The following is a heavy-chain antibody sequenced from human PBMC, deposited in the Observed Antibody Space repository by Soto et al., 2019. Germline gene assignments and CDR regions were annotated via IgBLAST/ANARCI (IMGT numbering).Heavy chain of an antibody. V-gene: IGHV3-74*01. J-gene: IGHJ4*02. CDR1: GFTFSSYW. Sequence: EVQLVESGGGLVKPGGSLRLSCAASGFTFSSYWMYWVRQAPGKGLVWVSRTNSDGSDTSYANSVKGRFTISRDNHNNTLYIQMNNLSAEDTAVYYCARDRGWSLFDYWSQGTMVTVSS. CDR2: TNSDGSDT. CDR3: ARDRGWSLFDY. D-gene: IGHD6-19*01.